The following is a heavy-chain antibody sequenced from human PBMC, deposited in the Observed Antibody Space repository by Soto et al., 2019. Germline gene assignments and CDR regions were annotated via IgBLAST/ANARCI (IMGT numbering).Heavy chain of an antibody. CDR3: AKDRDSSWYDVWFDP. Sequence: EVQLLESGGGLIQPGGSLRLSCAASGFTFSSYAMSWVRQAPGKGLEWVSAISGSDGSTYYEDSVKGRFTISRDNSKNPRYLQMNSLRAEDTAVYYCAKDRDSSWYDVWFDPWGQGTLVTVSS. CDR1: GFTFSSYA. CDR2: ISGSDGST. V-gene: IGHV3-23*01. J-gene: IGHJ5*02. D-gene: IGHD6-13*01.